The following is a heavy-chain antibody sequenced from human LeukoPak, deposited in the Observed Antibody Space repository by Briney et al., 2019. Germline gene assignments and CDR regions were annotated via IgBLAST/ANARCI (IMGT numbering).Heavy chain of an antibody. Sequence: PGGSLRLSCAASGFTFDDYTMHWVRQAPGKGLEWVSLISWDGGSTYYADSVKGRFTISRDNSKNTLYLQMNSLRAEDTAVYYCAKGYSSSWYGSEYFQHWGQGTLVTVSS. D-gene: IGHD6-13*01. CDR3: AKGYSSSWYGSEYFQH. CDR1: GFTFDDYT. CDR2: ISWDGGST. J-gene: IGHJ1*01. V-gene: IGHV3-43*01.